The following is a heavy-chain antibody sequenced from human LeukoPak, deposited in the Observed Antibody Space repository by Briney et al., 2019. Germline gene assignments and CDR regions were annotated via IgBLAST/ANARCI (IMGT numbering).Heavy chain of an antibody. J-gene: IGHJ4*02. Sequence: GGSLRLSCAGSGFTFGGYGMHWFRQTPGKGLEWVAVIAYDGGRAFYADSVKGRFTIPRDNSKNTMSVQMDDLRAEDTAVYYCTRYNNDHFDYWGQGTLVTVSS. CDR3: TRYNNDHFDY. CDR1: GFTFGGYG. CDR2: IAYDGGRA. D-gene: IGHD1-14*01. V-gene: IGHV3-33*01.